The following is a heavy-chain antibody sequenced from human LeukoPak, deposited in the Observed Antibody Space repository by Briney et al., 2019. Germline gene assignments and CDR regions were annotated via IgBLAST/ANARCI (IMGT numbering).Heavy chain of an antibody. J-gene: IGHJ4*02. CDR2: VKKDASEK. D-gene: IGHD5-24*01. Sequence: PGGSLRLSCAASGFTFSNNWMTWVRQAPGKGLEWVASVKKDASEKYYVDSVKGRFTISRDNAKNSLYLQMNSLRVEDTAVYYCAKDQRRLQSGYYFNYWGQGALVTVSS. V-gene: IGHV3-7*03. CDR1: GFTFSNNW. CDR3: AKDQRRLQSGYYFNY.